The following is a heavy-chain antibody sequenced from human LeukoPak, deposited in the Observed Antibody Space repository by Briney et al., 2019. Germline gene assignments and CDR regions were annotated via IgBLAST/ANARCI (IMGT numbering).Heavy chain of an antibody. D-gene: IGHD3-22*01. CDR1: GGSISSRNW. V-gene: IGHV4-4*02. CDR2: IHDSGDA. J-gene: IGHJ4*02. CDR3: ARASSGYQFDY. Sequence: SGTLSLTRAVSGGSISSRNWWSWVRQPPGKGLEWIGEIHDSGDANYNPSLNSRVSISVDKSKNQFSLRLSSVTAADTAVYYCARASSGYQFDYWGQGTLVTVSS.